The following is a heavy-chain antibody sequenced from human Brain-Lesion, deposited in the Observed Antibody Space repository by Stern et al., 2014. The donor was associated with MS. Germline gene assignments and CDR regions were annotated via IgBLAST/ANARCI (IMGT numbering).Heavy chain of an antibody. V-gene: IGHV3-7*01. CDR3: ARVYNTIYGIVTQRGSGMDV. J-gene: IGHJ6*02. CDR2: IKEDGTEK. CDR1: GFTFGNYW. D-gene: IGHD3-3*01. Sequence: EVQLVESGGGLVQPGGSLTISCPAAGFTFGNYWMTWVRQAPGKGLEGVATIKEDGTEKNYVDSVKGRFTISRDNARNSLYLQMNSLRVEDTALYYCARVYNTIYGIVTQRGSGMDVWGQGTTVIVSS.